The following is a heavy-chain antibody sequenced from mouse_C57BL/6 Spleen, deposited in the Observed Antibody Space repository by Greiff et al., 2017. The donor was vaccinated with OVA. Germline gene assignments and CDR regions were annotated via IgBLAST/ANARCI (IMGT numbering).Heavy chain of an antibody. CDR1: GFTFSSYA. J-gene: IGHJ2*01. V-gene: IGHV5-4*01. Sequence: DVQLQESGGGLVKPGGSLKLSCAASGFTFSSYAMSWVRQTPEKRLEWVATISDGGSYTYYPDNVKGRFTISRDNAKNNLYLQMSHLKSEDTAMYYCARRGYYGSSPFDYWGQGTTLTVSS. CDR2: ISDGGSYT. D-gene: IGHD1-1*01. CDR3: ARRGYYGSSPFDY.